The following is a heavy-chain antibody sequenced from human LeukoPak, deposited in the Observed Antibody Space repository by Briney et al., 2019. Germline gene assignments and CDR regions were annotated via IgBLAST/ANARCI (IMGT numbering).Heavy chain of an antibody. CDR3: ARDRDGLIDY. CDR1: GFTFSSYS. V-gene: IGHV3-33*08. J-gene: IGHJ4*02. Sequence: PGGSLRLSCAASGFTFSSYSMNWVRQAPGKGLEWVAVIWYDGSNKYYADSVKGRFTISRDNSKNTLYLQMNSLRAEDTAVYYCARDRDGLIDYWGQGTLVTVSP. CDR2: IWYDGSNK.